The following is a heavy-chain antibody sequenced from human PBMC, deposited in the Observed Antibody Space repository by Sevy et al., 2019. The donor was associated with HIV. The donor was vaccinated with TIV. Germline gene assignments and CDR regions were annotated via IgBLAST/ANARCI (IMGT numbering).Heavy chain of an antibody. CDR1: GFTFSDHY. V-gene: IGHV3-72*01. CDR3: ARSSVVRGVAFHF. CDR2: TRNKANSYTT. J-gene: IGHJ3*01. D-gene: IGHD2-15*01. Sequence: GGSLRLSCAASGFTFSDHYMDWVRQAPGKGLEWVGRTRNKANSYTTEYAASVKGRFTISRDDSKNSLYLQMNSLKTEDTAVYYCARSSVVRGVAFHFWGQGTMVTVSS.